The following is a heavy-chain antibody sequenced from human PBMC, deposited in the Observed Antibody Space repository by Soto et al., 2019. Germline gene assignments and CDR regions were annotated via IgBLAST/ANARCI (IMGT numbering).Heavy chain of an antibody. CDR1: GYTFTSYG. D-gene: IGHD2-15*01. CDR3: ARCYIEKYCSGGSCYSVADYYYYYGMDV. CDR2: ISAYNGNT. Sequence: ASVKVSCKASGYTFTSYGISWVRQAPGQGLEWMGWISAYNGNTNYAQKLQGRVTMTTDTSTSTAYMELRSLRSDDTAVYYCARCYIEKYCSGGSCYSVADYYYYYGMDVWGQGTTVTVSS. J-gene: IGHJ6*02. V-gene: IGHV1-18*01.